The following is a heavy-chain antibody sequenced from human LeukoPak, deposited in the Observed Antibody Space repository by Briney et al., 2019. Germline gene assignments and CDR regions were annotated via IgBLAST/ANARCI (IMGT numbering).Heavy chain of an antibody. CDR2: TYGDGDNR. CDR1: GFSFNAYG. CDR3: ATGSGYYYSH. V-gene: IGHV3-33*01. D-gene: IGHD3-22*01. J-gene: IGHJ4*02. Sequence: GGSLRLSCTASGFSFNAYGMHWVRQVPGKGLEWLAVTYGDGDNRYYADSVKARFTISRDNGRKTIYLQMNNLGDEDTAVYYCATGSGYYYSHWGQGILVTVSS.